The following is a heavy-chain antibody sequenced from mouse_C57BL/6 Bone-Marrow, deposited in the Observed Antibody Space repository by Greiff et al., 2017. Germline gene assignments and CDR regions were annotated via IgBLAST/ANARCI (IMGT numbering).Heavy chain of an antibody. CDR2: VWGDGST. Sequence: VQVKESGPGLVAPSQSLSITCTVSGFSLTSDGVSWVRQPPGTGLKWQGVVWGDGSTHSHSALISRLSISKDNSKSQVFVKLNRLQTDDTATYYCAKGSNYGAYWGQGTLVTVSA. D-gene: IGHD2-5*01. CDR1: GFSLTSDG. CDR3: AKGSNYGAY. J-gene: IGHJ3*01. V-gene: IGHV2-3*01.